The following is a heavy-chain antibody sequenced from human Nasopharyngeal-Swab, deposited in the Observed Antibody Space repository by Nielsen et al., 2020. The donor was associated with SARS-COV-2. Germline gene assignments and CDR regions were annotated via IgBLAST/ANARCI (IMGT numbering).Heavy chain of an antibody. CDR1: GYTFTTYD. V-gene: IGHV1-8*01. CDR3: ARGLIVATIFHYYYYMDV. Sequence: ASVKVSCKASGYTFTTYDINWVRQATGQGLEWIGWMNPNSGNTGYAQKFQGRVTMTRNTSISTVYMELSSLRSEDTAVYYCARGLIVATIFHYYYYMDVWGKGTTVTVSS. J-gene: IGHJ6*03. D-gene: IGHD5-12*01. CDR2: MNPNSGNT.